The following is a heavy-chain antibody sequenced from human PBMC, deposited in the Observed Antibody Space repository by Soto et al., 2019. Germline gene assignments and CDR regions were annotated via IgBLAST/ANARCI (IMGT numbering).Heavy chain of an antibody. D-gene: IGHD3-3*01. CDR3: ARGGETYYDFWSGFSPIDY. V-gene: IGHV4-59*01. CDR2: IFYSDNT. Sequence: SETLSLTCTVSGGSISTYYWSWVRQSPGKGLEWIGYIFYSDNTNYNPSLKSRVTISVDTSKNQFSLKLTSVTAADTAMYFCARGGETYYDFWSGFSPIDYWGQGALVTVSS. J-gene: IGHJ4*02. CDR1: GGSISTYY.